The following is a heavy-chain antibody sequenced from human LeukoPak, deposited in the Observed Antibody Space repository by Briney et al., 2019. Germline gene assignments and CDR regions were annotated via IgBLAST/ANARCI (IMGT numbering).Heavy chain of an antibody. Sequence: GGSLRLSCAVSGFTLSDYWMSWVRQAPGKGLEWVANIKKDGIEKNYVDSVKGRFTISRDNAGNSLFLQMNSLGVEDTAVYFCAGEGGGGIAAAGTMIEGDYWGQGTLVTVSS. V-gene: IGHV3-7*01. CDR1: GFTLSDYW. CDR2: IKKDGIEK. D-gene: IGHD6-13*01. J-gene: IGHJ4*02. CDR3: AGEGGGGIAAAGTMIEGDY.